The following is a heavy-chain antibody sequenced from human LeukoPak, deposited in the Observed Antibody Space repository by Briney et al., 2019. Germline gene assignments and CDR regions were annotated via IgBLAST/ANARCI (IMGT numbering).Heavy chain of an antibody. V-gene: IGHV3-7*01. CDR2: IKQDGSEK. J-gene: IGHJ4*02. D-gene: IGHD4-17*01. CDR3: ARVGRYGDYDY. CDR1: GFTFSSYW. Sequence: AGGSLRLSCAASGFTFSSYWMSWVSQAPGKGLEWVANIKQDGSEKYYVDSVKGRFTISRDNAKNSLYLQMNSLRAEDTAVYYCARVGRYGDYDYWGQGTLVTVSS.